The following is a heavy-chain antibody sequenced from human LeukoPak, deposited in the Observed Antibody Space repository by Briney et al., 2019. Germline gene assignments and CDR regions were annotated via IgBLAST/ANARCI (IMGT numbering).Heavy chain of an antibody. J-gene: IGHJ5*02. V-gene: IGHV4-39*02. CDR1: GGSISSSSYY. CDR3: ARESGDCSGGSRYHNWFDP. Sequence: SETLSLTCTVSGGSISSSSYYWGWIRQPPGKGLEWIGSIYYSGSTYYNPSLKSRVTISVDTSKNQFSLKLSSVTAADTAVYYCARESGDCSGGSRYHNWFDPWGQGTLVTVSS. CDR2: IYYSGST. D-gene: IGHD2-15*01.